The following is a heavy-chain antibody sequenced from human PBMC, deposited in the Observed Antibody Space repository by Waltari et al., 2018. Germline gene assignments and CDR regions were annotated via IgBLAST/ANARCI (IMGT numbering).Heavy chain of an antibody. CDR1: GYPMRTPTYY. Sequence: QVQESGPGLVKTSETLSLTCTVSGYPMRTPTYYWAWVRPSPERGLEWLGSVYYTGKTWYNPSLDSRVSLSVDSSKSLFSLRLRSLTAADTAVYFCTKSGNSYTNSNFFDPWGQGLLVTVSS. V-gene: IGHV4-39*02. CDR3: TKSGNSYTNSNFFDP. CDR2: VYYTGKT. J-gene: IGHJ5*02. D-gene: IGHD6-25*01.